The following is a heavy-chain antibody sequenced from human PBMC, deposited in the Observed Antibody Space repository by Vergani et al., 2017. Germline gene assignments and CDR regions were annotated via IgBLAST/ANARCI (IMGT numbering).Heavy chain of an antibody. V-gene: IGHV4-59*01. CDR3: ARRDFWSGYYSN. CDR1: GVSISSYY. CDR2: IYYSGST. D-gene: IGHD3-3*01. J-gene: IGHJ4*02. Sequence: VQLQESGPGLVKPSETLSLTCTVSGVSISSYYWSWIRQPPGKGLEWIGYIYYSGSTNYNPSLKSRVTISVDTSKNQFSLKLSSVTAADTAVYYCARRDFWSGYYSNWGQGTLVTVSS.